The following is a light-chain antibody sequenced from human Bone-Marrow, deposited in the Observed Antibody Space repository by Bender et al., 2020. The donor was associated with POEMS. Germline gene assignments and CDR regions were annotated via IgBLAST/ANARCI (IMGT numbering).Light chain of an antibody. CDR2: SDN. CDR3: AAWDAVLSGGV. J-gene: IGLJ3*02. Sequence: QSVLTQPPSASGTPGQRVTISCSGSNSNIGTNAVNWYQQFPGTAPTLLVYSDNQRPSGVPARVYAFKSGPSASLAISGLQSEDEADYYCAAWDAVLSGGVFGGGTKLTVL. V-gene: IGLV1-44*01. CDR1: NSNIGTNA.